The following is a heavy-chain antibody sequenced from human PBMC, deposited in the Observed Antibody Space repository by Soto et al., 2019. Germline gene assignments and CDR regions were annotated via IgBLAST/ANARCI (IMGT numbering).Heavy chain of an antibody. CDR3: TTDRGYCSSTSCYLGAFDI. D-gene: IGHD2-2*01. CDR1: GFTFSNAW. CDR2: IKSKTDGGTT. Sequence: GGSLRLSCAASGFTFSNAWMSWVRQAPGKGLEWVGRIKSKTDGGTTGNAAPVKGRLTISRDDSKNTLYLKMNSLKTEDTAVYYCTTDRGYCSSTSCYLGAFDIWGQGTMVTVSS. J-gene: IGHJ3*02. V-gene: IGHV3-15*01.